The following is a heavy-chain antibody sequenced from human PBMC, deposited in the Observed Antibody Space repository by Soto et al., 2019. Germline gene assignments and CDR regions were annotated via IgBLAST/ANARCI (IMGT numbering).Heavy chain of an antibody. CDR3: EKDGSVGNSFDP. Sequence: HPGGSLRLSCEVSGITFSSYAMAWVRQAPGKGPEWVSGITFSSSATSYADSVQGRFAISRDSAKTTIYLHMNNQRVKDEAIYHYEKDGSVGNSFDPWGQGTLVTVSS. D-gene: IGHD4-4*01. CDR1: GITFSSYA. V-gene: IGHV3-23*01. J-gene: IGHJ5*02. CDR2: ITFSSSAT.